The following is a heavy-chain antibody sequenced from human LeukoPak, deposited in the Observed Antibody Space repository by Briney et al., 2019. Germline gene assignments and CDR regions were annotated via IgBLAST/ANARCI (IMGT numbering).Heavy chain of an antibody. CDR2: INHSGST. CDR3: ARTEVANLIDY. J-gene: IGHJ4*02. V-gene: IGHV4-34*01. Sequence: TSETLSLTWAVYGGSFSGYYWSWIRQPPGKGLEWIGEINHSGSTNYNPSLKSRVTISVDTSKNQFSLKLSSVTAADTAVYYCARTEVANLIDYWGQGTLVTVSS. D-gene: IGHD2-15*01. CDR1: GGSFSGYY.